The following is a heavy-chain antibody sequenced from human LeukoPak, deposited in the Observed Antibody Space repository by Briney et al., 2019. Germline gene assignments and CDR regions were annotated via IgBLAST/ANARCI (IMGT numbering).Heavy chain of an antibody. CDR3: ARDIVTTVTATYDYYYYGMDV. CDR2: ISSSSSTI. Sequence: GGSLRLSCAASGFTFSSYSMNWVRQAPGKGLEWVSYISSSSSTIYYADSVKGRFTISRDNAKNSLYLQMNSLRAEDTAVYYCARDIVTTVTATYDYYYYGMDVWGQGTTVTVSS. CDR1: GFTFSSYS. V-gene: IGHV3-48*04. D-gene: IGHD4-17*01. J-gene: IGHJ6*02.